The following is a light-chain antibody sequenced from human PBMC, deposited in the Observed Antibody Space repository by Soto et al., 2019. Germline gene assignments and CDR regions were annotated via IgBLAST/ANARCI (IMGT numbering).Light chain of an antibody. J-gene: IGKJ5*01. CDR2: GIS. CDR3: QQYTNCPIT. V-gene: IGKV3D-15*01. Sequence: EMVMTQSPGTLSVSPGERATLSCRASQTVGRDYLAWYQHKPGQAPRLLISGISNRATGIPDRFSGSGSGTEFTLTISSVQPEDVAIYYCQQYTNCPITFGQGTLLELK. CDR1: QTVGRDY.